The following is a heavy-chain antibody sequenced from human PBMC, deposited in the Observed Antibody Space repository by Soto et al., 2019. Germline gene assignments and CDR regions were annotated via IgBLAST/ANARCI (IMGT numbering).Heavy chain of an antibody. CDR3: AKDRARVVGEVLNALRPYYYYGMDV. D-gene: IGHD3-10*01. J-gene: IGHJ6*02. Sequence: QVQLVESGGGVVQPGRSLRLSCAASGFTFSSYGMHWVRQAPGKGLEWVAVISHDGSNKYYADSVKGRVTISRDNSKNPRYLQVNSLSAEDTAIYNGAKDRARVVGEVLNALRPYYYYGMDVWGQGTTVTVSS. V-gene: IGHV3-30*18. CDR1: GFTFSSYG. CDR2: ISHDGSNK.